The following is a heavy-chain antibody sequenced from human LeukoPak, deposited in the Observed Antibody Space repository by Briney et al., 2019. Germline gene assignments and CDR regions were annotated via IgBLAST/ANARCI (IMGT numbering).Heavy chain of an antibody. D-gene: IGHD3-10*01. J-gene: IGHJ6*02. CDR2: ISAYNGNT. CDR3: ARVDYGSGSTYYYYYGMDV. V-gene: IGHV1-18*01. CDR1: GYTFTSYG. Sequence: ASVKVSCKASGYTFTSYGISWVRQAPGQGLEWMGWISAYNGNTNYAQKLQGRVTMTTDTSTSTAYMELRSLRSDDTAVYYCARVDYGSGSTYYYYYGMDVWGQGTTVTVSS.